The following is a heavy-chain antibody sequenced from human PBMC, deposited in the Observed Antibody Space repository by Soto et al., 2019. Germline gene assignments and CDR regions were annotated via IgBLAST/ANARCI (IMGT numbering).Heavy chain of an antibody. CDR2: IYYSGST. D-gene: IGHD3-22*01. J-gene: IGHJ4*02. CDR1: GGSISSSSYY. V-gene: IGHV4-39*01. Sequence: QLQLQESGPGLVKPSETLSLTCTVSGGSISSSSYYWGWIRQPPGKGLEWIGSIYYSGSTYYNPSLKSRVTISVDTSKNQFSLKLSSVTAADTAVYYCARLGYYDSSGYQDWGQGTLVTVSS. CDR3: ARLGYYDSSGYQD.